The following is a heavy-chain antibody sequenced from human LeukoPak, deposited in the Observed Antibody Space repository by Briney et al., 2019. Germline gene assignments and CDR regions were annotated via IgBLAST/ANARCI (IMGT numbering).Heavy chain of an antibody. V-gene: IGHV4-59*01. Sequence: SETLSLTCTVSGGSISSYYWSWIRQPPGKGLEWIGYIYYSGSTNYNPSLKSRVTISVDTSKNQFSLKLSSVTAADTAVYYWARGYAEYFQHWGQGTLVTVSS. D-gene: IGHD5-18*01. CDR1: GGSISSYY. CDR3: ARGYAEYFQH. J-gene: IGHJ1*01. CDR2: IYYSGST.